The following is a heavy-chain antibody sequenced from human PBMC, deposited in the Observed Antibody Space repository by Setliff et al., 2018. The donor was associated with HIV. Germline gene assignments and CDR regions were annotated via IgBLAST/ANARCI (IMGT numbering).Heavy chain of an antibody. CDR1: GDSFSGTSYY. CDR3: VRPSLGIGGGSIFHN. D-gene: IGHD3-3*01. J-gene: IGHJ4*02. Sequence: PSETLSLTCTVSGDSFSGTSYYWGCIRQPPGQGLEWIGSIHFSGSTWYTQSLKSRVTIWVDTSKNQFSLKVNSVTAADTAVYYCVRPSLGIGGGSIFHNWGQGTLVTVSS. CDR2: IHFSGST. V-gene: IGHV4-39*01.